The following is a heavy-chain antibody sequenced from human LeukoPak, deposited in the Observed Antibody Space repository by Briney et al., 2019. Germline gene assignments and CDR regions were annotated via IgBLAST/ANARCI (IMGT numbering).Heavy chain of an antibody. J-gene: IGHJ4*02. CDR3: ARWNYDILSGIVY. CDR1: GGSFSGYY. V-gene: IGHV4-34*01. Sequence: SETLSLTCAVYGGSFSGYYWSWIRQPPGKGLEWIGEINHSGSTNYNPSLKSRVTISVDTSKNQFFLKLRYVTAADTAVYYCARWNYDILSGIVYWGQGTLVTVSS. D-gene: IGHD3-9*01. CDR2: INHSGST.